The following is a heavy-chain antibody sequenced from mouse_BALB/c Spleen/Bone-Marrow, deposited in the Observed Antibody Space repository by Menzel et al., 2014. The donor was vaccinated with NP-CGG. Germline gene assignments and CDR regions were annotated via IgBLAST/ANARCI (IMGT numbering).Heavy chain of an antibody. Sequence: EVQLQESGPELVKPGASMKISCKASGYSFTGYTMNWVKQSHGKNLEWIGLINPYNGGTNYNQKFKGKATLTVDKSSSTAYMELLSLTSEDSAVYYCARDYYGFSYGFAYWGQGTLVTVSA. J-gene: IGHJ3*01. CDR3: ARDYYGFSYGFAY. CDR2: INPYNGGT. V-gene: IGHV1-18*01. CDR1: GYSFTGYT. D-gene: IGHD1-1*01.